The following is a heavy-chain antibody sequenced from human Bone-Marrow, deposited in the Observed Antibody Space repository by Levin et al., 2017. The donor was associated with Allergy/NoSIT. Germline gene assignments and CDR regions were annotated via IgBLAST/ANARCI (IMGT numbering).Heavy chain of an antibody. J-gene: IGHJ6*02. CDR3: TRGDSSSWSQTSLWITKTSYYYYGMDV. Sequence: GGSLRLSCAASGFTFSGSAMHWVRQASGKGLEWVGRIRSKANSYATAYAASVKGRFTISRDDSKNTAYLQMNSLKTEDTAVYYCTRGDSSSWSQTSLWITKTSYYYYGMDVWGQGTTVTVSS. CDR2: IRSKANSYAT. CDR1: GFTFSGSA. D-gene: IGHD6-13*01. V-gene: IGHV3-73*01.